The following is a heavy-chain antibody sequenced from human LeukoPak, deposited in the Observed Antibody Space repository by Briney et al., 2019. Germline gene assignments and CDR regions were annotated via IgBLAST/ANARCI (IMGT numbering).Heavy chain of an antibody. CDR3: ARDRTSYDFWSGYYLDYYYYYGMDV. CDR2: INPNSGGT. Sequence: ASVKVSCKASGYTFTGYYMHWVRQAPGQGLEWMGWINPNSGGTNYAQKFQGRVTMTRDTSISTAYMELSRLRSDDTAVYYCARDRTSYDFWSGYYLDYYYYYGMDVWGQGTTVTVSS. CDR1: GYTFTGYY. J-gene: IGHJ6*02. V-gene: IGHV1-2*02. D-gene: IGHD3-3*01.